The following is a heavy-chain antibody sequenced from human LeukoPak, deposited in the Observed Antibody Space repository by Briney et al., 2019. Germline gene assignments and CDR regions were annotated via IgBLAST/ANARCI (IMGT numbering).Heavy chain of an antibody. D-gene: IGHD3-10*01. CDR1: GYTFTSYY. Sequence: ASVKVSCKASGYTFTSYYMHWVRQAPGQGLEWMGIINPSGGSTSYAQKFQGRVTMTRDMSTSTVYMELSSLRSEDTAVYYCARDQEGVRYYGSGSYYNPLDYWAREPWSPSPQ. CDR2: INPSGGST. J-gene: IGHJ4*02. CDR3: ARDQEGVRYYGSGSYYNPLDY. V-gene: IGHV1-46*01.